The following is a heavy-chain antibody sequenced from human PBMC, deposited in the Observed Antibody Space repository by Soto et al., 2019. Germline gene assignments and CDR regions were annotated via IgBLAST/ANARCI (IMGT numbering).Heavy chain of an antibody. CDR1: GFTFSNAW. V-gene: IGHV3-15*07. CDR2: IKSKTDGGTT. D-gene: IGHD2-2*01. Sequence: GSLRLSCAASGFTFSNAWMNWVRQAPGKGLEWVGRIKSKTDGGTTDYAAPVKGRFTISRDDSKNTLYLQMNSLKTEDTAVYYCTTGAYCSSTSCQTHYYYYGMDVWGQGTTVTVSS. J-gene: IGHJ6*02. CDR3: TTGAYCSSTSCQTHYYYYGMDV.